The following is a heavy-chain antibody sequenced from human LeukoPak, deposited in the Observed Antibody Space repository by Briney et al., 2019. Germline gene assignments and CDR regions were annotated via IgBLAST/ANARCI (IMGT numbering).Heavy chain of an antibody. CDR2: IYTSGRT. V-gene: IGHV4-4*07. D-gene: IGHD6-19*01. CDR3: ARDRDGVAVAGTDY. J-gene: IGHJ4*02. CDR1: GGSISSYY. Sequence: SETLSLTCTVSGGSISSYYWSWIRQPAGKGLEWIGRIYTSGRTNYNPSLKSRVTMSVDTSKNQFSLKLSSVTAADTAVYYCARDRDGVAVAGTDYWGQGTLVAVSS.